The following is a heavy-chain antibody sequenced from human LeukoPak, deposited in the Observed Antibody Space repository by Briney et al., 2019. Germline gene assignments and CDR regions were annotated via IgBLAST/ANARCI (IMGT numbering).Heavy chain of an antibody. V-gene: IGHV1-69*05. CDR1: GGAFSSYA. J-gene: IGHJ4*02. D-gene: IGHD6-13*01. CDR3: ALVRSSSWLFDY. Sequence: SVKVSCKASGGAFSSYAISWVRQAPGQGLEWMGGIIPIFGTANYAQKFQGRVTITTDESTSTAYMELSSLRSEDTAVYYCALVRSSSWLFDYWGQGTLVTVSS. CDR2: IIPIFGTA.